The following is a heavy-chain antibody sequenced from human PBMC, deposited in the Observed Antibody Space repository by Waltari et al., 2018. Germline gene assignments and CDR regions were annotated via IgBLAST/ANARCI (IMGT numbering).Heavy chain of an antibody. D-gene: IGHD6-6*01. J-gene: IGHJ4*02. CDR2: IKQDGSEK. CDR3: ARGQLGIDY. CDR1: GFTFSSYS. V-gene: IGHV3-7*04. Sequence: EVQLVESGGGLVKPGGSLRLSCAASGFTFSSYSMNWVRQAPGKGLEWVANIKQDGSEKYYVDSVKGRFTISRDNAKNSLYLQMNSLRAEDTAVYYCARGQLGIDYWGQGTLVTVSS.